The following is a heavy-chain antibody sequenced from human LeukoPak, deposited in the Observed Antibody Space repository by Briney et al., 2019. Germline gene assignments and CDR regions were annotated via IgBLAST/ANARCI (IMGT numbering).Heavy chain of an antibody. J-gene: IGHJ6*02. CDR3: AKARSWQSYYYYGMDV. D-gene: IGHD6-13*01. V-gene: IGHV3-30*18. Sequence: LSGGSLRLSCAASGFTFSSYGMHWVRQAPGKGLERVAVISYDGSNKYYADSVKGRFTISRDNSKNTLYLQMNSLRAEDTAVYYCAKARSWQSYYYYGMDVWGQGTTVTVSS. CDR2: ISYDGSNK. CDR1: GFTFSSYG.